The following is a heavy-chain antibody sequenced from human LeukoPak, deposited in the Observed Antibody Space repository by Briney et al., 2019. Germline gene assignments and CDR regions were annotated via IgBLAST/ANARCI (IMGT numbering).Heavy chain of an antibody. CDR1: GYTFTGYY. CDR3: ARDKKYSNYYYMDV. J-gene: IGHJ6*03. V-gene: IGHV1-2*02. CDR2: INPNSGGT. Sequence: ASVKVSCKASGYTFTGYYMHWVRQAPGQGLEWMGWINPNSGGTNYAQKFQGRVTMTRDTSISTAYMELSRLRSDDTAVYYCARDKKYSNYYYMDVWGKGTTVTVSS. D-gene: IGHD4-11*01.